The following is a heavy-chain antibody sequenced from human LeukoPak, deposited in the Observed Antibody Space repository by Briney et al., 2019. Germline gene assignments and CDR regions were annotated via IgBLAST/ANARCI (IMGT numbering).Heavy chain of an antibody. CDR1: GFTFSSYS. CDR2: ISSSSSYI. V-gene: IGHV3-21*01. CDR3: ARDSYYSDSSGYPYYYGMDV. D-gene: IGHD3-22*01. Sequence: GGSLRLSCAASGFTFSSYSMNWVRQAPGKGLEWVSSISSSSSYIYYADSVKGRFTISRDNAKNSLYLQMNSLRAEDTAVYYCARDSYYSDSSGYPYYYGMDVWGQGTTVTVSS. J-gene: IGHJ6*02.